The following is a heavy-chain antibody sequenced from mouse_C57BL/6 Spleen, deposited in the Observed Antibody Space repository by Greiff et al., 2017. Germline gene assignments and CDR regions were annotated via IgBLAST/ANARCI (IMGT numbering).Heavy chain of an antibody. V-gene: IGHV1-69*01. CDR3: ARPNYYGSSYTWFAY. D-gene: IGHD1-1*01. CDR1: GYTFTSYW. Sequence: QVQLKQPGAELVMPGASVKLSCKASGYTFTSYWMHWVKQRPGQGLEWIGEIDTSDSYTNYTPKFKGKSTLTVDKSSSTAYMQLSSLTSEDSAVYYCARPNYYGSSYTWFAYWGQGTLVTVSA. J-gene: IGHJ3*01. CDR2: IDTSDSYT.